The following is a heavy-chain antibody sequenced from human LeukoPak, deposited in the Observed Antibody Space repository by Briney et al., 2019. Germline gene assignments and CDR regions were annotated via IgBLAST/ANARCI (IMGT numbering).Heavy chain of an antibody. CDR3: ASVAEIQLWVRSAFDY. J-gene: IGHJ4*02. D-gene: IGHD5-18*01. CDR1: GFTFSTYS. CDR2: ISTGSSTI. Sequence: GGSLRLSCAASGFTFSTYSMNWVRQAPGKGLEWVSYISTGSSTIYYADSVKGRFTISRDNAKNSLYLQMHSPRDEDTSVYYWASVAEIQLWVRSAFDYWGQGSLVTVSS. V-gene: IGHV3-48*02.